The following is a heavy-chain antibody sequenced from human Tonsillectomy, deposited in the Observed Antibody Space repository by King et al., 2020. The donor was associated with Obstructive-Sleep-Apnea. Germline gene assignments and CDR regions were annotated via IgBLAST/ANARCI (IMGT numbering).Heavy chain of an antibody. D-gene: IGHD5-12*01. CDR1: GFNFNTYS. CDR2: ISSSSSTI. CDR3: ARDLRYSGYDFPY. J-gene: IGHJ4*02. V-gene: IGHV3-48*04. Sequence: VQLVESGGGLVQPGGSLRLSCAASGFNFNTYSMNWVRQAPGKGLEWVSYISSSSSTISYADSVKGRFTISRDNAKNSLFLQMNSLRAEDTAVYYCARDLRYSGYDFPYWGQGTLVTVSS.